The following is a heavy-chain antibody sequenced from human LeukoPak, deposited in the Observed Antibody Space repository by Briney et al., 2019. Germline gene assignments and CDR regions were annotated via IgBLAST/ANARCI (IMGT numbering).Heavy chain of an antibody. J-gene: IGHJ6*03. CDR1: GGSFSDYS. CDR3: ARAQGLLRRITMVRGAYGGSYMDV. CDR2: ISHTGST. V-gene: IGHV4-34*01. D-gene: IGHD3-10*01. Sequence: SETLSLTCAVYGGSFSDYSWSWIRQTPGKGLEWLGEISHTGSTNYNPSVKTRVTMSLDTSKNQFSLRLTSATAADTAVYFCARAQGLLRRITMVRGAYGGSYMDVWGKGTTVAVSS.